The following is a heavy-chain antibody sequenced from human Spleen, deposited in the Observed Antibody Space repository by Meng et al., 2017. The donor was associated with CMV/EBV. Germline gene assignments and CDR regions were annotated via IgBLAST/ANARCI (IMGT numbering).Heavy chain of an antibody. J-gene: IGHJ6*02. CDR1: GFTSSSYA. Sequence: GESLKISCAASGFTSSSYAMSWVRQAPGKGLEWVSVFSGRGGKTYYADSVKGRSTISRDNPKNTLDLQMKSLRAEDTAVYYCARDLEPQDYYYYYAIDVWGLGTTVTVSS. CDR3: ARDLEPQDYYYYYAIDV. V-gene: IGHV3-23*01. CDR2: FSGRGGKT.